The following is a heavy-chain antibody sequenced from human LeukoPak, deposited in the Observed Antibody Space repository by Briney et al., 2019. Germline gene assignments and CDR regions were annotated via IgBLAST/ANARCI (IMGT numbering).Heavy chain of an antibody. CDR2: IQTDGSST. J-gene: IGHJ4*02. CDR1: GFTFSSYW. CDR3: ARAGYSSGWYEDY. D-gene: IGHD6-19*01. V-gene: IGHV3-74*01. Sequence: GGSLRLSCAASGFTFSSYWMHWVRQAPGKGLVWVSRIQTDGSSTNYADSVKGRFTISRDDAKNTLYLQMNSLRAEDTAVYYCARAGYSSGWYEDYWGQGTLVTVSS.